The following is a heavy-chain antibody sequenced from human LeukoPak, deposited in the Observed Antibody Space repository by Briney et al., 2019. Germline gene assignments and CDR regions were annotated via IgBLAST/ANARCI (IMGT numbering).Heavy chain of an antibody. CDR3: ARGSSSWYWFDP. CDR2: IIPIFGTA. Sequence: SVKVSCKASGGTFSSYAISWVRQAPGQGLEWMGGIIPIFGTANYAQKFQGRVTITADKSTSTAYMELSSLRSEDTAVYYCARGSSSWYWFDPWGQGTLVTVSS. D-gene: IGHD6-13*01. J-gene: IGHJ5*02. V-gene: IGHV1-69*06. CDR1: GGTFSSYA.